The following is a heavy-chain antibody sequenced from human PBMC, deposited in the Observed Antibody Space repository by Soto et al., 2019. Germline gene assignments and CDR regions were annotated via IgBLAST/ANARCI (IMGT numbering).Heavy chain of an antibody. Sequence: GGSLRLSCAASGFTFSNAWMSWVRQAPGKGLEWVGRIKSKTDGGTTDYAAPVKGRFTISRDDSKNTLYLQMNSLKTEDTAVYYCTTDTYDSSGYYNHYYYGMDVCGQGTTVTV. J-gene: IGHJ6*02. CDR1: GFTFSNAW. D-gene: IGHD3-22*01. CDR3: TTDTYDSSGYYNHYYYGMDV. CDR2: IKSKTDGGTT. V-gene: IGHV3-15*01.